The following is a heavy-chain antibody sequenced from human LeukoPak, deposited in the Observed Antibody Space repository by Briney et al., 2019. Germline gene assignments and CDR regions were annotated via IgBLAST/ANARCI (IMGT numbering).Heavy chain of an antibody. V-gene: IGHV3-23*01. CDR3: AKPYSGTILTGWFDP. CDR2: ISGSGGST. Sequence: GGSLRLSCAASGFTFSDCAMTWVRQAPGKGLEWVSIISGSGGSTSYADSVKGRFTISRDNSKNTLYLQMNRLRAEDTALYYCAKPYSGTILTGWFDPWGQGTLVTVSS. J-gene: IGHJ5*02. D-gene: IGHD3-9*01. CDR1: GFTFSDCA.